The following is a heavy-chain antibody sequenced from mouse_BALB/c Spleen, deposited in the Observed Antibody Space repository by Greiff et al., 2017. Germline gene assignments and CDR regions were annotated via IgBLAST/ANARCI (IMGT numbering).Heavy chain of an antibody. Sequence: EVQLVESGGGLVKPGGSLKLSCAASGFTFSDYYMYWVRQTPEKRLEWVATISDGGSYTYYPDSVKGRFTISRDNAKNNLYLQMSSLKSEDTAMYYCARSGSRYVDAMDYWGQGTSVTVSS. CDR2: ISDGGSYT. J-gene: IGHJ4*01. V-gene: IGHV5-4*02. CDR1: GFTFSDYY. CDR3: ARSGSRYVDAMDY. D-gene: IGHD1-1*01.